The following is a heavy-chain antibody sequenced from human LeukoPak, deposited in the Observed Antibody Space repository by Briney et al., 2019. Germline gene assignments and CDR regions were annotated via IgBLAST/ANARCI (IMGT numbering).Heavy chain of an antibody. V-gene: IGHV4-31*03. CDR3: ARLGGWLSPLDY. J-gene: IGHJ4*02. Sequence: PSQTLSLTCTVSGGSISSGGYYWSWIRQHPGKGLEWIGYIYYSGSTYYNPSLKSRVTISVDTSKNQFSLKLSSVTAADTAVYYCARLGGWLSPLDYWGQGTLVTVSS. D-gene: IGHD3-16*01. CDR1: GGSISSGGYY. CDR2: IYYSGST.